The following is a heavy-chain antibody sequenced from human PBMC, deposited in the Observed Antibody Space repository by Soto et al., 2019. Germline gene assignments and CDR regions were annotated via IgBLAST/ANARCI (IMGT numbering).Heavy chain of an antibody. Sequence: QVELVQSGAEVKKPGSSVKVSCQASEDTFRNYAISWVRQAPGQGLEWMGGIIPIFGTANYAQKFQGRVTITADTSANKVDLELSRLRSEDKAVYYCASTMYDSSAYYYWYFGLWGRGTLVTVSS. CDR3: ASTMYDSSAYYYWYFGL. CDR2: IIPIFGTA. D-gene: IGHD3-22*01. J-gene: IGHJ2*01. CDR1: EDTFRNYA. V-gene: IGHV1-69*06.